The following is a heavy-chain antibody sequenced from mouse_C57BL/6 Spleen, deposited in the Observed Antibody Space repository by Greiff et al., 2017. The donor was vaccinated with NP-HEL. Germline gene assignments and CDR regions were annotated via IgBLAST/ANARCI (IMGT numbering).Heavy chain of an antibody. Sequence: VQLQQPGAELVMPGASVKLSCKASGYTFTSYWMHWVKQRPGQGLEWIGEIDPSDSSTNYNQKFKGKSTLTVDKSSSTAYMQLSSLTSEDAAVYYCARLDSSKDYWGQGTTLTVSS. D-gene: IGHD3-2*02. CDR2: IDPSDSST. V-gene: IGHV1-69*01. CDR1: GYTFTSYW. J-gene: IGHJ2*01. CDR3: ARLDSSKDY.